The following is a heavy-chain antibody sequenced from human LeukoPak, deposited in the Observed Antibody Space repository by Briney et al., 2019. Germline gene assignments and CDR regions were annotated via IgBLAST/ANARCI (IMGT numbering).Heavy chain of an antibody. CDR2: ISYDGSDK. V-gene: IGHV3-30*03. Sequence: PGGSLRLSCAASGFTFRNYGMQWVRQTRGKGLEWVTLISYDGSDKYYADSVKGRFSISRDNSKNTLYLQMNSLRAEDTAVYYCASLRSGSGTFYNDYWGQGTLVTVSS. J-gene: IGHJ4*02. CDR1: GFTFRNYG. D-gene: IGHD3-10*01. CDR3: ASLRSGSGTFYNDY.